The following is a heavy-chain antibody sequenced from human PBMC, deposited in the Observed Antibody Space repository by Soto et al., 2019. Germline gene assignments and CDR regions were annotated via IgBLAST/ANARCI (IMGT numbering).Heavy chain of an antibody. CDR3: ARAPESHYYYGMDV. D-gene: IGHD2-2*01. J-gene: IGHJ6*02. CDR1: GGSISSSNW. Sequence: QVQLQESGPGLVKPSGTLSLTCAVSGGSISSSNWWSWVRQPPGKGLEWIGYIYYSGSTNYNPSLKSRVTISVDTSKNQFSLKLSSVTAADTAVYYCARAPESHYYYGMDVWGQGTTVTVSS. CDR2: IYYSGST. V-gene: IGHV4-4*02.